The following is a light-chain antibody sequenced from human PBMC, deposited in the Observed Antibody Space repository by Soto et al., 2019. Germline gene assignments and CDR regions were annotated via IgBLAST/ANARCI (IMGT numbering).Light chain of an antibody. CDR3: QQVNSYPLT. CDR1: QGIRSF. J-gene: IGKJ4*01. Sequence: DIQLPQSPSFLSASVGDRVTITCRASQGIRSFLAWYQQKPGKAPKLLIYAASTLQSGVPSRFSGSGSGTEFTLTISSLQPEDFATYYCQQVNSYPLTFGGGTEVEIK. V-gene: IGKV1-9*01. CDR2: AAS.